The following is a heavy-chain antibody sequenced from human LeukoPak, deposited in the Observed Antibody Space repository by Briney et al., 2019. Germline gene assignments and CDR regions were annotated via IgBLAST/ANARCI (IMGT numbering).Heavy chain of an antibody. V-gene: IGHV3-23*01. CDR3: SSSEYSSSWYSYYPLAGPIDY. CDR2: ISGSGGST. Sequence: PGGSLRLSCAASGFTFSSYAMSWVRQAPGKGLEWVSAISGSGGSTYYGDSVKGRFTISRDNSKNTLYLQMNSLKASDTAMYYCSSSEYSSSWYSYYPLAGPIDYWGQGTLVTVSS. CDR1: GFTFSSYA. D-gene: IGHD6-13*01. J-gene: IGHJ4*02.